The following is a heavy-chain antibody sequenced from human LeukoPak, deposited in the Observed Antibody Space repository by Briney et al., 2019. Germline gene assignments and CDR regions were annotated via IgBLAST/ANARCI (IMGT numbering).Heavy chain of an antibody. D-gene: IGHD4-23*01. CDR3: ARNRYYGGTDDAFDI. CDR2: IYSGGST. Sequence: GGSLRLSCAASGFTVSSNYMSWVRQAPGKGLEWVSVIYSGGSTYYADSVKGRFTISRDNSKNTLYLQMNSLRAEDTAVYYCARNRYYGGTDDAFDIWGQGTMATVSS. V-gene: IGHV3-66*02. J-gene: IGHJ3*02. CDR1: GFTVSSNY.